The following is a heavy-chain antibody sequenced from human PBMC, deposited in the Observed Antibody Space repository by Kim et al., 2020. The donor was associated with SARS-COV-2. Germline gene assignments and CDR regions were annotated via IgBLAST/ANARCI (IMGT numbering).Heavy chain of an antibody. CDR2: INPSQGGT. Sequence: ASVKVSCKASGYTFADYFLHWVRQAPGQGLEWMGTINPSQGGTTYSQGFLGRFSMTRDTSTDTVYMELSGLTSEDTAMYYCATERTHSLNFDYWGQGTLVTVSS. J-gene: IGHJ4*02. CDR3: ATERTHSLNFDY. V-gene: IGHV1-46*01. CDR1: GYTFADYF. D-gene: IGHD3-16*01.